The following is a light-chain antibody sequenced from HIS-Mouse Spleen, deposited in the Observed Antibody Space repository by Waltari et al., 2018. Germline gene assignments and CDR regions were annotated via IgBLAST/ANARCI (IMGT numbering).Light chain of an antibody. CDR2: DDS. J-gene: IGLJ3*02. CDR3: SSYTSSSTLGV. CDR1: NIGSKS. Sequence: SYVLTQPPSVSVAPGKTARITCGGNNIGSKSVHWYQQKPGQAPVLVVYDDSDRPSGIPERFSGSNSGNTATLTISGLQAEDEADYYCSSYTSSSTLGVFGGGTKLTVL. V-gene: IGLV3-21*03.